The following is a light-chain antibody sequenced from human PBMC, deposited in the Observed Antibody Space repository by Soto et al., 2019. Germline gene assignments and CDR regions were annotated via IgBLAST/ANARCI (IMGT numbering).Light chain of an antibody. J-gene: IGKJ3*01. CDR3: QQSYSAPLT. V-gene: IGKV1-39*01. CDR1: QNIGNY. CDR2: SAS. Sequence: DIQMTQSPSLSASVGDRVTITCRASQNIGNYLNWYQQRPGKAPKPLVLSASRLQSGVPSRFIGSGAGTDFTLTITNLQPEDFAVYYCQQSYSAPLTFGPGTTVDFK.